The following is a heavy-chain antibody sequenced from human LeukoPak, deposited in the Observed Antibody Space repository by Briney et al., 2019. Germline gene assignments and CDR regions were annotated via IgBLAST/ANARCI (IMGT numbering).Heavy chain of an antibody. J-gene: IGHJ5*02. V-gene: IGHV1-69*05. CDR1: GGTFSSYA. CDR2: IIQFFRRT. D-gene: IGHD3-10*01. CDR3: ATSESGRSWDWFAP. Sequence: SVKVSCKASGGTFSSYAISWVRQAPGQGLEWMGGIIQFFRRTNYTQKFQGRLTITTDESSSTAYMELSDLRSDDTAIYYCATSESGRSWDWFAPWGQGTLVTVSS.